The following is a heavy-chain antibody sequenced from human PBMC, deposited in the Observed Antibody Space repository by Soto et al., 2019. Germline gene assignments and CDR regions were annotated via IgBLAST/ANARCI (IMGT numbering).Heavy chain of an antibody. D-gene: IGHD3-10*01. CDR2: IYYSGST. V-gene: IGHV4-30-4*01. CDR1: GGSIRRGDYY. CDR3: AIGITMFRGVIIQYFQH. Sequence: TSETLSLTCTVSGGSIRRGDYYWSWIRQPTGKGLEWIGYIYYSGSTYYNPSLKSRVTISVDTSKNQFSLKLRTVTAADPAVHYCAIGITMFRGVIIQYFQHWGQGTLVTVS. J-gene: IGHJ1*01.